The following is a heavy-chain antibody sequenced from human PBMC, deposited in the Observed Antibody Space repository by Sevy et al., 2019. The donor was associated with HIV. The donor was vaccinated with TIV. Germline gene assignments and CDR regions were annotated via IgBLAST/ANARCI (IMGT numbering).Heavy chain of an antibody. V-gene: IGHV3-49*04. CDR3: ARHAREAWRGSGVYYNVTDGFDP. J-gene: IGHJ5*02. Sequence: GGSLRLSCTGSGFNIADYYMTWVRQAPGKGLDWVGFIITKNHGETPEYGASVKGRFTIFRDDSKNTIYLQMHSLKTEETGIYYCARHAREAWRGSGVYYNVTDGFDPWGQGTLVTVSS. CDR1: GFNIADYY. CDR2: IITKNHGETP. D-gene: IGHD3-10*01.